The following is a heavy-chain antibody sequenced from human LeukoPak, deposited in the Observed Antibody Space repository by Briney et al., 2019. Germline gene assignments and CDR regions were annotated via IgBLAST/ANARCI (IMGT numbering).Heavy chain of an antibody. Sequence: GGSLRLSCAASGFTFSSYSMNWVRQAPGKRLEWVSSISSSSSYIYYADSVKGRFTISRDNAKNSLYLQMNSLRAEDTAVYYCAKEGGLERRLPEYYFDYWGQGTLVTVSS. CDR2: ISSSSSYI. V-gene: IGHV3-21*01. CDR1: GFTFSSYS. D-gene: IGHD1-1*01. CDR3: AKEGGLERRLPEYYFDY. J-gene: IGHJ4*02.